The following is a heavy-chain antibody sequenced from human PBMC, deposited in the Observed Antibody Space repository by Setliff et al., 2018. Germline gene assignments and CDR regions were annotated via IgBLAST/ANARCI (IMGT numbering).Heavy chain of an antibody. CDR3: SRLVRYCTTTTCQRASGGEF. CDR2: ITSATGKT. V-gene: IGHV1-18*01. J-gene: IGHJ4*02. CDR1: GYTFTSYG. Sequence: ASVKVSCKTSGYTFTSYGISWVRQAPGQGLEWMGWITSATGKTYSAEKFQDRVTLTTDTSTSTAYLELRSLGSDDTAVYYCSRLVRYCTTTTCQRASGGEFWGQGTLVTVSS. D-gene: IGHD2-2*01.